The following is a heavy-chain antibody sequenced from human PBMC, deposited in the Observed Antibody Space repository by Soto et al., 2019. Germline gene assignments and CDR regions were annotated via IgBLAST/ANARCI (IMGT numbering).Heavy chain of an antibody. Sequence: PGGSLRLSCAASGFTFSIYGLSWVRQAPGKGLKWVSAISGSGENTYYADSVKGRFTISRDNAKDTLYLQMNSLRAEDTAVYYCAKPLGSESYLPFDYWGQGTLVTVSS. CDR1: GFTFSIYG. CDR2: ISGSGENT. D-gene: IGHD3-10*01. V-gene: IGHV3-23*01. CDR3: AKPLGSESYLPFDY. J-gene: IGHJ4*02.